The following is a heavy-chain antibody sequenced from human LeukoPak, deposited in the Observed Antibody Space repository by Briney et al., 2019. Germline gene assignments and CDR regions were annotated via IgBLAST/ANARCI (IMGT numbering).Heavy chain of an antibody. J-gene: IGHJ5*02. Sequence: GGSLRVSCAASGFIFSDYYMSWIRQAPGKGLEWVSYISSSGSTIYSADSMKGRFTISRDNAKNSLYLQMESLRVEDTAVYYCANFQTVGVKSFEHWGQGTLVTVSS. CDR3: ANFQTVGVKSFEH. V-gene: IGHV3-11*04. D-gene: IGHD1-26*01. CDR1: GFIFSDYY. CDR2: ISSSGSTI.